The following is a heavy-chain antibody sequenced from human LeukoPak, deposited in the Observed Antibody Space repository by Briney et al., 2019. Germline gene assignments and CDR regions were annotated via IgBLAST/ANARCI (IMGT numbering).Heavy chain of an antibody. CDR1: EFTFSSYW. CDR2: ISSDGSST. Sequence: GGSLRLSCAASEFTFSSYWMHWVRQAPGKGLVWVSRISSDGSSTSYADSVKGRFTISRDNAKNTLYLKMNSLRAEDTAVYYCAREDHYYDYWSGYFPVFDYWGQGTLVTVSS. V-gene: IGHV3-74*01. J-gene: IGHJ4*02. CDR3: AREDHYYDYWSGYFPVFDY. D-gene: IGHD3-3*01.